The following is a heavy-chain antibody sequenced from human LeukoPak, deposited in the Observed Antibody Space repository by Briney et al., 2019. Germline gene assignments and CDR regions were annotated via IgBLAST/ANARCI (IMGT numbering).Heavy chain of an antibody. CDR2: IVPIFGTA. V-gene: IGHV1-69*13. D-gene: IGHD3-22*01. Sequence: WASVKVSCKASRGTFSRYVISWVRQAPGQGLEWMGGIVPIFGTANYAQKFQGRVTITADESTSTAYMELSSLRSEDTAVYYCARDSHYYDSSGSVFEYWGQGTLVTVSS. J-gene: IGHJ4*02. CDR1: RGTFSRYV. CDR3: ARDSHYYDSSGSVFEY.